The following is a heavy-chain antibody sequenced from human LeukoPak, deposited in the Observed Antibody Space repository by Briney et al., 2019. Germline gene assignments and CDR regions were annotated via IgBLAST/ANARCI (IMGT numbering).Heavy chain of an antibody. J-gene: IGHJ5*02. CDR3: ARASSYDSVTRYDPAWFGP. CDR1: GGSLSGFY. CDR2: INHSGST. D-gene: IGHD3-22*01. Sequence: SETLSLTCAVYGGSLSGFYWSWIRQPPGKGLEWIGEINHSGSTNYNPSLKSRVTMSMDTSKKQLSLRVPSVTAADTAVYYCARASSYDSVTRYDPAWFGPWGQGTLVTVSS. V-gene: IGHV4-34*01.